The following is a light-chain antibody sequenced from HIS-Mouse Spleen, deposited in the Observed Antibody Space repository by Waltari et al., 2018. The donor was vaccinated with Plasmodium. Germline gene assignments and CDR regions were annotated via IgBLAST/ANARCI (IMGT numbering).Light chain of an antibody. CDR2: EDS. J-gene: IGLJ3*02. CDR3: YSTDSSGNHRV. Sequence: SYELTQPPSVSVSPGHTARITCSGDALPKKYAYWYQQKSGQDPVLVIYEDSKRPPGIPERFSGSSSGTMATLTISGAQVEDEADYYCYSTDSSGNHRVFGGGTKLTVL. CDR1: ALPKKY. V-gene: IGLV3-10*01.